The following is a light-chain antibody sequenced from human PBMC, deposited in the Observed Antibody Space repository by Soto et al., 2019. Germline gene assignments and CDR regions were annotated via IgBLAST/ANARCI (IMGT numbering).Light chain of an antibody. J-gene: IGLJ2*01. CDR3: SSYAGTNNVI. Sequence: QSALTQPPSASGFPGQSVTISCTGTSNDVGGYNFVSWYQQHPGKAPKLMISEVSKRPSGVPARFSGSKSGNTASLTVSGLQAEDEADYYCSSYAGTNNVIFGGGTKVTVL. CDR2: EVS. CDR1: SNDVGGYNF. V-gene: IGLV2-8*01.